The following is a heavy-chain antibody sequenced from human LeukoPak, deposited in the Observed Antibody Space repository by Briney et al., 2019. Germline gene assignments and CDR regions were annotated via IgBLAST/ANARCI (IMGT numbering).Heavy chain of an antibody. Sequence: ASGPALVKPTQTLTLTCTFSGFSLSTSGMCVSWIRQPPGKALEWLARIDWDDDKYYSTSLKTRLTISKDTSKNQVVLTMTNMDPVDTATYYCARLQGSSWLGYYYMDVWGKGTTVTVSS. CDR2: IDWDDDK. CDR1: GFSLSTSGMC. CDR3: ARLQGSSWLGYYYMDV. J-gene: IGHJ6*03. D-gene: IGHD6-13*01. V-gene: IGHV2-70*11.